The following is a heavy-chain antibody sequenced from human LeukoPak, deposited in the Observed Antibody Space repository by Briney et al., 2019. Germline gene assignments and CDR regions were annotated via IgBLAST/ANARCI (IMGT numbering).Heavy chain of an antibody. CDR2: IYSGGGT. V-gene: IGHV3-53*01. CDR1: GFTVSSNY. J-gene: IGHJ4*02. Sequence: GRSLRLSCAASGFTVSSNYMSWVRQAPGKGLEWVSVIYSGGGTYYADSVKGRFTISRDNSKNTLYLQMNSLRAEDSALYYCARHYGSGSYYGYWGQGTLFTV. D-gene: IGHD3-10*01. CDR3: ARHYGSGSYYGY.